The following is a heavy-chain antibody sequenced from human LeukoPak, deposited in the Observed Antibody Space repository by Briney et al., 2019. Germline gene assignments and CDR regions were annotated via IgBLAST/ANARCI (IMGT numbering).Heavy chain of an antibody. D-gene: IGHD3-3*01. Sequence: GRSLRLSCAASVFTFSSYAMQWVRQAPGKGLEWVAVISYDGSNKYYADSVKGRFTISRDNSKNTLYLQMNSLRAEDTAVYYCARADFWSGYYTAEFGQHWGQGTLVTVSS. V-gene: IGHV3-30*04. CDR2: ISYDGSNK. J-gene: IGHJ1*01. CDR3: ARADFWSGYYTAEFGQH. CDR1: VFTFSSYA.